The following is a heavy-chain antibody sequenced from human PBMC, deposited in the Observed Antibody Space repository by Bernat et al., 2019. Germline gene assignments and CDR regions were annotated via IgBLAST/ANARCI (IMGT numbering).Heavy chain of an antibody. CDR1: DGAFSTYY. CDR3: ARGGVDNSNYGGLFDS. D-gene: IGHD4-4*01. J-gene: IGHJ4*02. Sequence: QVQLQQWGAGLLKPSETLSLTCAVSDGAFSTYYWGWIRQPPGKGLGWIGEINHSGSTNYNPSLKSRVTMSVDTSTNRFSLKLSSVTAADSAIYFCARGGVDNSNYGGLFDSWGQGTLLTVSS. CDR2: INHSGST. V-gene: IGHV4-34*02.